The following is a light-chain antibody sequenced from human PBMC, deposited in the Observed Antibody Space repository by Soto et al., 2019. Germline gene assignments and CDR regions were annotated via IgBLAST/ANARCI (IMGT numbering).Light chain of an antibody. CDR1: QSVSRTN. J-gene: IGKJ4*01. Sequence: EIVLTQSPGTLSLSPGERSTLSCRASQSVSRTNLALYQQKPGQAPRLLIYDASTRAAGIPDRFVGSGSGTDFTLTINRLESEDFAVYYCQQFGSSPLLTFGGATKVDIK. V-gene: IGKV3-20*01. CDR2: DAS. CDR3: QQFGSSPLLT.